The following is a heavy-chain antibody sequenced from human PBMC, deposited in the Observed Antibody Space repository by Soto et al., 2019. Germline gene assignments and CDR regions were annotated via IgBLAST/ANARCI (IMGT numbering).Heavy chain of an antibody. D-gene: IGHD2-15*01. CDR2: ISWNSGSI. CDR1: GFTFDDYA. CDR3: AKDAYCSGGSCYGLDY. Sequence: PGGSLSLSCAASGFTFDDYAMHWVRQAPGKGLEWVSGISWNSGSIGYADSVKGRFTISRYNAKNSLYLQMNSLRAEDTALYYCAKDAYCSGGSCYGLDYWGQGTLVTVSS. J-gene: IGHJ4*02. V-gene: IGHV3-9*01.